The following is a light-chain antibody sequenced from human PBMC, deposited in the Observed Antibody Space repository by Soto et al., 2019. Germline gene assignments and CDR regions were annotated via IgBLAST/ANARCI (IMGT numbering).Light chain of an antibody. CDR2: GAS. CDR1: QSVSSSY. J-gene: IGKJ4*01. V-gene: IGKV3-20*01. CDR3: QQYGSSPQT. Sequence: LTQSPATLSSSAGERATLSCRASQSVSSSYLAWYQQKPGQAPRLLIQGASSRATGIPDRFSGRGSGTDFTLTISRLEPEDFAMYYCQQYGSSPQTFGGGTKVDIK.